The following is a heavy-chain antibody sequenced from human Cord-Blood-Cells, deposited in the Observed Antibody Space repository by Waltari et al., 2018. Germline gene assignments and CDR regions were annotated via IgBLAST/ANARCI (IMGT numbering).Heavy chain of an antibody. J-gene: IGHJ6*02. Sequence: QVQLVESGGGVVQPGRSLRLSCAASGFTFSSYAMPWVRQAPGKGLEWVAVMSYDGSNKYYADSVKGRFTISRDNSKNTLYLQMNSLRAEDTAVYYCARDSRSGGMDVWGQGTTVTVSS. V-gene: IGHV3-30-3*01. CDR1: GFTFSSYA. CDR2: MSYDGSNK. CDR3: ARDSRSGGMDV.